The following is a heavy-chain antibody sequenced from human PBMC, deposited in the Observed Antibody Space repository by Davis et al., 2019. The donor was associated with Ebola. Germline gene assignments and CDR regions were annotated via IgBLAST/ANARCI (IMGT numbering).Heavy chain of an antibody. CDR3: ARERGYSYGSLDY. V-gene: IGHV3-30-3*01. CDR2: ISYDGSNK. Sequence: SCKASGYTFTGYYMHWVRQAPGKGLEWVAVISYDGSNKYYADSVKGRFTISRDNSKNTLYLQMNSLRAEDTAVYYCARERGYSYGSLDYWGQGTLVTVSS. CDR1: GYTFTGYY. J-gene: IGHJ4*02. D-gene: IGHD5-18*01.